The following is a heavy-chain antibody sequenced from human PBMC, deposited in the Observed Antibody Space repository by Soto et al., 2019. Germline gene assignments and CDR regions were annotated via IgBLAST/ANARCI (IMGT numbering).Heavy chain of an antibody. J-gene: IGHJ4*02. V-gene: IGHV3-11*01. Sequence: QVQLVESGGGLVKPGGSLRLSCAASGFTFSDYYMSWIRQAPGKGLEWVSYISSSGSTIYYAESVKGRFTISRDNAKNSLYLQMNSVRAQDTAVYYCARLRVVAATAYYFDYWRQGTLVTVSS. D-gene: IGHD2-15*01. CDR1: GFTFSDYY. CDR3: ARLRVVAATAYYFDY. CDR2: ISSSGSTI.